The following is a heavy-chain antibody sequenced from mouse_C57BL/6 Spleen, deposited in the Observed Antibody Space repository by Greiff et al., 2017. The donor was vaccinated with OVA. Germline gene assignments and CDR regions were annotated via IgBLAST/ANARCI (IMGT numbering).Heavy chain of an antibody. V-gene: IGHV5-4*01. J-gene: IGHJ2*01. CDR3: AREDSNYGGFCFGY. Sequence: EVKLVESGGGLVKPGGSLKLSCAASGFTFSSYAMSWVRQTPEKRLEWVATISDGGSSTYYPDNVKGRFTISRDNAKNNLYMQKSHLKSEETAMYYSAREDSNYGGFCFGYWGQGTTLTVSS. CDR1: GFTFSSYA. D-gene: IGHD2-5*01. CDR2: ISDGGSST.